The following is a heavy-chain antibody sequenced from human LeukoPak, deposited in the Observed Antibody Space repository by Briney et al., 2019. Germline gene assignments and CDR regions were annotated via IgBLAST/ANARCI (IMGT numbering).Heavy chain of an antibody. J-gene: IGHJ6*03. V-gene: IGHV3-30*02. D-gene: IGHD2-2*01. CDR2: IRYDGSNK. CDR1: GFTFSSYG. Sequence: GGSLRLSRAASGFTFSSYGMHWVRQAPGMGLEWVAFIRYDGSNKYYADSVKGRFTVSRDNSKNTLYLQMNSLRAEDTAVYYCAKDKGVVPAAVYYMDVWGKGTTVTVSS. CDR3: AKDKGVVPAAVYYMDV.